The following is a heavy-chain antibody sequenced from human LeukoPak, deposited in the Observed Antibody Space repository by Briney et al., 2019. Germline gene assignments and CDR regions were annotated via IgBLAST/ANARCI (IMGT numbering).Heavy chain of an antibody. D-gene: IGHD4-17*01. CDR1: GGSISSYY. Sequence: KPSETLSLTCTVSGGSISSYYWSWIRQPAGKGLESIGHISTSGSTNYNPSLKSRVTISVDTSKNQFSLKLSSVTAADTAVYYCARGTVTTASSWGQGTLVTVSS. CDR3: ARGTVTTASS. J-gene: IGHJ5*02. V-gene: IGHV4-4*07. CDR2: ISTSGST.